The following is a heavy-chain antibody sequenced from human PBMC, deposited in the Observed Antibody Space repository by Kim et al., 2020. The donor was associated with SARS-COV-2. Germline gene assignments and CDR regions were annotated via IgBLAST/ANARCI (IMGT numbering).Heavy chain of an antibody. J-gene: IGHJ4*02. CDR3: AKDGAAGAFEY. CDR2: VSGDGDST. Sequence: GGSLRLSCAASGFTFSRYAMFWIRQAPGKGLEWVSTVSGDGDSTYHADSVRGRFTIARDNSMNTLYLEMNSLRPEDTAAYYCAKDGAAGAFEYWGPGALV. D-gene: IGHD6-13*01. CDR1: GFTFSRYA. V-gene: IGHV3-23*01.